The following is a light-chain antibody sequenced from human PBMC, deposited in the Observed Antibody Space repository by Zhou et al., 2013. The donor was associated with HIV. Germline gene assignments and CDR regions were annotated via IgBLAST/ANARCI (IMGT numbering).Light chain of an antibody. Sequence: DIQLTQSPSFLSASVGDRVTITCRASQDISNYLAWYQQKPGKAPKLLLYTASTLQTGVPSRFSGSGSGTDFTLTISCLQSEDFATYYCQQYSSYPRAFGQGTKLEIK. V-gene: IGKV1-9*01. CDR2: TAS. CDR3: QQYSSYPRA. J-gene: IGKJ2*01. CDR1: QDISNY.